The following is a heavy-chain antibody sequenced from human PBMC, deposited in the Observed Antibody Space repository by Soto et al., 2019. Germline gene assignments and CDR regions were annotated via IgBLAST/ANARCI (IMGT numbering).Heavy chain of an antibody. D-gene: IGHD3-10*01. CDR2: IIPYIATV. V-gene: IGHV1-69*13. CDR1: GGSFSSYA. CDR3: ARHRPYFGSGSYYYGMDV. J-gene: IGHJ6*02. Sequence: RASVKVSCKASGGSFSSYAISWVRQAPGQGLDWMGGIIPYIATVNFAQKFQDRVTISADEYTNTVYMELSSLRSEDTAVYFCARHRPYFGSGSYYYGMDVWGQGTTVTVSS.